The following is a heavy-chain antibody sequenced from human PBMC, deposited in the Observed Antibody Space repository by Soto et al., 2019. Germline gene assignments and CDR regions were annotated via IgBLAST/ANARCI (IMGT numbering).Heavy chain of an antibody. Sequence: GESLKISCKGSGYSFTSYWIGWVRQMPGKGLEWMGIIYPGDSDTRYSPSFQGQVTISADKSISTAYLQWSSLEASDTAMYYCARLGGSGTYRSYYYYMDVWGKGTTVTVSS. CDR1: GYSFTSYW. CDR3: ARLGGSGTYRSYYYYMDV. V-gene: IGHV5-51*01. CDR2: IYPGDSDT. D-gene: IGHD3-10*01. J-gene: IGHJ6*03.